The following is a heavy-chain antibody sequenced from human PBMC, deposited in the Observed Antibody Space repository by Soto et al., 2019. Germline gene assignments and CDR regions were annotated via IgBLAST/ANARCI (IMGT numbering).Heavy chain of an antibody. V-gene: IGHV3-30*18. CDR3: AKQHSDLVIGAFDV. CDR1: GFLFRSFG. CDR2: ISYDGTYQ. Sequence: VGSLRLSCAASGFLFRSFGIHWVRQAPGKGLEWVAVISYDGTYQYYDDSVKGRFTISRDNFGNTVALQMNSLRPEDTAVYYCAKQHSDLVIGAFDVWGPGAVVT. D-gene: IGHD4-4*01. J-gene: IGHJ3*01.